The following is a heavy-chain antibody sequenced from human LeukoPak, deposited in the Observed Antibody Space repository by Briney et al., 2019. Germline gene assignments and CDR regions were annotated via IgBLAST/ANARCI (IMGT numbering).Heavy chain of an antibody. CDR3: ARAECGSDCYYFDY. Sequence: SETLSLTCTVSGGSMRTYCWSWIRQPAGKGLEWIGRIYTSGTTNYNPSLKSRVTMSVDTSKNQFSLKLSSVTAADTAVYYCARAECGSDCYYFDYWGQGTLVTVSS. CDR1: GGSMRTYC. V-gene: IGHV4-4*07. D-gene: IGHD2-21*01. CDR2: IYTSGTT. J-gene: IGHJ4*02.